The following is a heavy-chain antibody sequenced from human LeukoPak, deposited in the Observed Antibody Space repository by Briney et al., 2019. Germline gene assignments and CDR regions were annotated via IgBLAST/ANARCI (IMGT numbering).Heavy chain of an antibody. CDR1: GFTFSSYA. CDR2: ISYDGSNK. V-gene: IGHV3-30-3*01. J-gene: IGHJ4*02. Sequence: PGRSLRLSCAASGFTFSSYAMHWVRQAPGKGLEWVAVISYDGSNKYYADSVKGRFTISRDNSKNTLYLQMNSLRAEDTAVYYCARASPQWPAGDYFDYWGQGTLVTVSS. D-gene: IGHD6-19*01. CDR3: ARASPQWPAGDYFDY.